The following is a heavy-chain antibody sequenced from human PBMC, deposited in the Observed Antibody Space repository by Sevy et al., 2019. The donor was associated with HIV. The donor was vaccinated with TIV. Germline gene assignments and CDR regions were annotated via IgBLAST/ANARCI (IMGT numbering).Heavy chain of an antibody. CDR2: IFPGDSDI. J-gene: IGHJ5*02. CDR1: GYRFTSYW. CDR3: PKRQDYDGCGFPNWFDP. V-gene: IGHV5-51*01. Sequence: GESLKISCKASGYRFTSYWIGWVRQMPGKGLEWMGIIFPGDSDIRYSPSFQGQVTISADKSIGTAYLRWSSLKASVSAMYYCPKRQDYDGCGFPNWFDPWGQGTLVTVSS. D-gene: IGHD3-22*01.